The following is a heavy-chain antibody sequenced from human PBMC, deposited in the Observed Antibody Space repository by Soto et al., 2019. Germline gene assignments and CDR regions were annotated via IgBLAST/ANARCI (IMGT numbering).Heavy chain of an antibody. CDR3: AADPFATAGTGRWFDP. V-gene: IGHV1-58*01. Sequence: EQVSCQASGFTFPHSAVQWVRQARGQRLEWIGCIVVGSGNTNYAQKFQERGTTTMDMYTSTAYMELSSLRSDDTAVYYCAADPFATAGTGRWFDPWGQGTLVTVSS. J-gene: IGHJ5*02. CDR2: IVVGSGNT. D-gene: IGHD6-13*01. CDR1: GFTFPHSA.